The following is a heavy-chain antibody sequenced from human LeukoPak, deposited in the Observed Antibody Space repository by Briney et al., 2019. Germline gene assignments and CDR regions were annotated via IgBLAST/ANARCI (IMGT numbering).Heavy chain of an antibody. CDR2: ISGSGGST. V-gene: IGHV3-23*01. Sequence: GGSLRLSCAASGFIFSSYAMSWVRQAPGKGLEWVSVISGSGGSTYYAGSVKGRFTISRDNSKNTLYLQMNSLRAEDTAVYYCAKDAVVLMVYAKPPDYWGQGTLVTVSS. J-gene: IGHJ4*02. CDR3: AKDAVVLMVYAKPPDY. CDR1: GFIFSSYA. D-gene: IGHD2-8*01.